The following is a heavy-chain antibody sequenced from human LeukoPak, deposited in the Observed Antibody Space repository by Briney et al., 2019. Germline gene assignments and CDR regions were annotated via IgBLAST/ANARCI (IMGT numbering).Heavy chain of an antibody. V-gene: IGHV4-59*12. D-gene: IGHD3-16*02. CDR2: IYYSGST. Sequence: SETLSLTCTVSGGSISSYYWSWIRRPPGKGLEWIGYIYYSGSTNYNPSLKSRVTLSVDTSKNQFSLRLSSVTAADTAVYYCARRTFGGVIAYWGQGTLVTVSS. CDR3: ARRTFGGVIAY. CDR1: GGSISSYY. J-gene: IGHJ4*02.